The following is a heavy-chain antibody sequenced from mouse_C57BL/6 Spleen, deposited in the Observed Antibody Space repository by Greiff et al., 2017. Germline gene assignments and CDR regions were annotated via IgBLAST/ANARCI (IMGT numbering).Heavy chain of an antibody. CDR3: ARDTYGNYYAMDY. CDR1: GYAFSSSW. Sequence: VQLVESGPELVKPGASVKISCKASGYAFSSSWMNWVKQRPGKGLEWIGRIYPGDGDTNYNGKFKGKATLTADKSSSTAYMQLSSLTSEDSAVYFCARDTYGNYYAMDYWGQGTSVTVSS. J-gene: IGHJ4*01. V-gene: IGHV1-82*01. D-gene: IGHD2-12*01. CDR2: IYPGDGDT.